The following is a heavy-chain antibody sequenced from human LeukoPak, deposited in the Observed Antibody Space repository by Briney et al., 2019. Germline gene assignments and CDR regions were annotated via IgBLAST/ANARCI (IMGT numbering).Heavy chain of an antibody. D-gene: IGHD6-13*01. CDR1: GYTFTSYY. CDR2: ISAYNGNT. V-gene: IGHV1-18*04. CDR3: ARDGAYSSSWYGGY. J-gene: IGHJ4*02. Sequence: ASVKVSCKASGYTFTSYYMHWVRQAPGQGLEWMGWISAYNGNTNYAQKLQGRVTMATDTSTSTAYMELRSLRSDDTAVYYCARDGAYSSSWYGGYWGQGTLVTVSS.